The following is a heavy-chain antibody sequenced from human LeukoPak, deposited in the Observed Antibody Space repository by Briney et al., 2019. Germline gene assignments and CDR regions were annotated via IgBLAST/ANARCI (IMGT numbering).Heavy chain of an antibody. CDR1: GFSFSDYY. CDR3: ARTSGERDNWFDP. Sequence: PGGSLRLSCAASGFSFSDYYMSWVRQAPGKGLEWVSYISSSGSIIYYADSVRGRFTISRDNAKNSLHLQMNSLRAEDTAIYYCARTSGERDNWFDPWGQGTLVTVSS. V-gene: IGHV3-11*04. D-gene: IGHD4-17*01. J-gene: IGHJ5*02. CDR2: ISSSGSII.